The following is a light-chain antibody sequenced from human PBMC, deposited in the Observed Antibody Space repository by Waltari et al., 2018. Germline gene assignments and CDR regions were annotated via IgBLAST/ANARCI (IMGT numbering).Light chain of an antibody. V-gene: IGLV1-44*01. CDR3: AAWDDGLNGVV. J-gene: IGLJ3*02. CDR2: TNS. CDR1: SSNIGSTT. Sequence: QSVLTQPPSASGSPGQRVPISCSGSSSNIGSTTVNWYQRLPGTAPRLLIYTNSQRPSGVPDRFSGSKSGTSDYLAISGLQSEDEADYYCAAWDDGLNGVVFGGGTKVTVL.